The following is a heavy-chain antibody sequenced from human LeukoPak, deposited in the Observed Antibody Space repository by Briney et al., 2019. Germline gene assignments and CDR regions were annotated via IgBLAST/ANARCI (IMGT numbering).Heavy chain of an antibody. J-gene: IGHJ4*02. Sequence: SETLSLTCAVSGGSISSGGFSWSWIRQPPGKGLEWIGYIYHSGSTYYNPSLKSRVTISVDRSKDQFSLKLSSVTAADTAVYYCARSRMAYDSSGYYYADNFDYWGQGTLVTVSS. CDR1: GGSISSGGFS. CDR3: ARSRMAYDSSGYYYADNFDY. D-gene: IGHD3-22*01. V-gene: IGHV4-30-2*01. CDR2: IYHSGST.